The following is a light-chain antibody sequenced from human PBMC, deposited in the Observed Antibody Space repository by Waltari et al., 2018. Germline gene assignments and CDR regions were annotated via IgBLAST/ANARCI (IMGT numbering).Light chain of an antibody. Sequence: QSALTQPASVSGSPGQSITISCSGTDTAVGAYDIVSWYQQHPGKAPHLIIYEVSNRPSGISNRFSASKSGNTASLTISGLQAEDEADYYCSSYTTSSAPGVFGTGTRVTVL. V-gene: IGLV2-14*01. CDR3: SSYTTSSAPGV. J-gene: IGLJ1*01. CDR1: DTAVGAYDI. CDR2: EVS.